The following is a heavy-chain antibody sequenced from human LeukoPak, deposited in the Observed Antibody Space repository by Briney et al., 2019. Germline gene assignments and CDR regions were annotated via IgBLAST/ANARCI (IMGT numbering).Heavy chain of an antibody. J-gene: IGHJ4*02. CDR1: GFSLSSYA. CDR3: ARRGGSKKWLVL. D-gene: IGHD6-19*01. V-gene: IGHV4-34*01. CDR2: INHSGST. Sequence: PGGSLRLSCAASGFSLSSYAMSWVRQPPGKGLEWIGEINHSGSTNYNPSLKSRVTISVDTSKNQFSLKLSSVTAADTAVYYCARRGGSKKWLVLWGQGTLVTVSS.